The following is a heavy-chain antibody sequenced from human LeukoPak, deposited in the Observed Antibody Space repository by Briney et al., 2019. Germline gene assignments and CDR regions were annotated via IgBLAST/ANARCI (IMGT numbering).Heavy chain of an antibody. Sequence: PGRSLRLSCAASGFTFSSYGMHWVRQAPGKGLEWVAVIWYDGSNKYYADSVKGRFTTSRDNSKNTLYLQMNSLRAEDTAVYYCARDHSYYYGSGSYFPGYYFDYWGQGTLVTVSS. V-gene: IGHV3-33*01. CDR2: IWYDGSNK. CDR1: GFTFSSYG. CDR3: ARDHSYYYGSGSYFPGYYFDY. D-gene: IGHD3-10*01. J-gene: IGHJ4*02.